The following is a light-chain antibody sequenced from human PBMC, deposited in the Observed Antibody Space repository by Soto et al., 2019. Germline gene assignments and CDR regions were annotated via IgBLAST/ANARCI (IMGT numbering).Light chain of an antibody. CDR2: GAS. Sequence: EIVLTQCLGTLSLSPGERATLSCRASQSVSSSYLAWYQQKPGQAPRLLIYGASTRATGIPARFSGSGSGTEFTLTISSLQPDDFATYYCQHYNSYSEAFGQGTKVDIK. V-gene: IGKV3-20*01. CDR3: QHYNSYSEA. J-gene: IGKJ1*01. CDR1: QSVSSSY.